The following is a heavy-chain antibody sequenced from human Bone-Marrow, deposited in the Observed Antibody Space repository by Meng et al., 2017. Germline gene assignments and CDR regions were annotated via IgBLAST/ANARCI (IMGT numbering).Heavy chain of an antibody. Sequence: QVQLQQWGAGLLKPSETLSLTCAVYGGSFSGYYWSWIRQPPGKGLEWIGYIYYSGSTYYNPSLKSRVTISVDTSKNQFSLKLSSVTAADTAVYYCARGPLSAAGTMGYFQHWGQGTLVTVSS. D-gene: IGHD6-13*01. J-gene: IGHJ1*01. V-gene: IGHV4-34*01. CDR2: IYYSGST. CDR1: GGSFSGYY. CDR3: ARGPLSAAGTMGYFQH.